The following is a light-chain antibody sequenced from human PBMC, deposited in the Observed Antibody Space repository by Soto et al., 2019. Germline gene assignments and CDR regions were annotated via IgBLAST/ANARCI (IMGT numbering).Light chain of an antibody. CDR2: DTS. Sequence: QAVVTQEPSLTVSPGGTVTLTCGSSTGTLTSGHFPYWFQQKPGQAPRALIFDTSNKHSWTPARFSGSLLRGKAALTLSGAQPEDEAHYYCLLYYSGARVFGGGTKVTVL. CDR1: TGTLTSGHF. V-gene: IGLV7-46*01. CDR3: LLYYSGARV. J-gene: IGLJ2*01.